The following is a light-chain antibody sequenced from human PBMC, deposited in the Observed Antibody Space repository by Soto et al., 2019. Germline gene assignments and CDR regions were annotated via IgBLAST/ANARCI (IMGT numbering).Light chain of an antibody. V-gene: IGLV2-14*01. CDR2: EVS. CDR3: SSYTSSSTLCV. J-gene: IGLJ1*01. Sequence: QSALTQPASVSGSPGQSITISCTGTSSDVGGYNYVSWYQQHPGKAPKLMIYEVSNRPSGVSNRFSGSKSGNTASLTISGIQAEDEDDYYCSSYTSSSTLCVFGTGTKVTVL. CDR1: SSDVGGYNY.